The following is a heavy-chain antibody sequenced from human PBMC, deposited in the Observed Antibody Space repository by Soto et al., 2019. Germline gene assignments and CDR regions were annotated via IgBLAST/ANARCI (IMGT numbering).Heavy chain of an antibody. CDR1: GYTFTGYY. J-gene: IGHJ4*02. CDR2: IYPDSGGT. Sequence: ASVKVSCKASGYTFTGYYMHWVRQAPGQGLESMGWIYPDSGGTDYAQKFQGRVTMTRDTSISTAYMELSRLRSDDTAVYYCRVTGVSEVDYWGQGTLVTVSS. CDR3: RVTGVSEVDY. V-gene: IGHV1-2*02. D-gene: IGHD2-8*01.